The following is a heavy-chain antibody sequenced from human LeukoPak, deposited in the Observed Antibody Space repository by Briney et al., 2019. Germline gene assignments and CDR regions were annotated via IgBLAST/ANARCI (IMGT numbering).Heavy chain of an antibody. J-gene: IGHJ4*02. Sequence: SETLSLTCAASGVSISTYYWSWVRQPAGKGLEWIGRIYNNENTNYNASLKSRVTISVETSKNHLSVRRSSGEAAETAVYYNDRGPSGADRYSIDSWGQGTLVTVSS. D-gene: IGHD4-11*01. CDR3: DRGPSGADRYSIDS. CDR2: IYNNENT. V-gene: IGHV4-4*07. CDR1: GVSISTYY.